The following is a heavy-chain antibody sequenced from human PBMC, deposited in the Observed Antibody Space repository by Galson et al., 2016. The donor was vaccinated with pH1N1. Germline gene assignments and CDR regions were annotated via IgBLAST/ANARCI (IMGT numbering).Heavy chain of an antibody. Sequence: SLRLSCAASGFTLSCCAMHWVLQAPGKGLECVALISKDGNNVYYADSVKGRFTISRDSSNNTLYLQMNSLRTEDTAIYYCARSRDFSFDYWGQGALVTVAS. CDR1: GFTLSCCA. V-gene: IGHV3-30*04. CDR2: ISKDGNNV. D-gene: IGHD4-11*01. J-gene: IGHJ4*02. CDR3: ARSRDFSFDY.